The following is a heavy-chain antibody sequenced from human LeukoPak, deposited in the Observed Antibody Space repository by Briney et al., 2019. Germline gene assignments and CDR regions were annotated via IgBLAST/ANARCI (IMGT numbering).Heavy chain of an antibody. Sequence: SETLSLTCTVSGGSLSSYYWSWIRQPPGKGLEWIGYIYTSGSTNYNPSLKSRVTISVDTSKNQFSLKLSSVTAADTAVYYCARDPGGSYSGGFDYWGQGTLVTVSS. J-gene: IGHJ4*02. V-gene: IGHV4-4*09. CDR2: IYTSGST. D-gene: IGHD1-26*01. CDR1: GGSLSSYY. CDR3: ARDPGGSYSGGFDY.